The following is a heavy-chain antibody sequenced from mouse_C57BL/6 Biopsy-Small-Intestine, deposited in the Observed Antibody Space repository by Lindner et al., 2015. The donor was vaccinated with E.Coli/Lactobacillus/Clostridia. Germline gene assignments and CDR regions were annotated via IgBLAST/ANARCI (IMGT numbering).Heavy chain of an antibody. CDR2: IYPRSGNT. J-gene: IGHJ2*01. Sequence: VQLQESGAELARPGASVKLSCKASGYTFTSFSISWVKQRTGQGLEWIGAIYPRSGNTYYNEKFKGVATLTADKSSSTAYMELRSLTSEDSAVYFCARHYYYGSSYENFDSWGQGHHSHSLL. CDR3: ARHYYYGSSYENFDS. V-gene: IGHV1-81*01. CDR1: GYTFTSFS. D-gene: IGHD1-1*01.